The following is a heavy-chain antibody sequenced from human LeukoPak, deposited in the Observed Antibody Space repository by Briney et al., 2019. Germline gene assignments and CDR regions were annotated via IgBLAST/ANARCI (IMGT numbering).Heavy chain of an antibody. J-gene: IGHJ4*02. CDR2: ISSSGSTI. Sequence: GGSLRLSCAASGFTFSDYYTSWIRQAPGKGLEWVSYISSSGSTIYYADSVEGRSTISRDNAKNSLYLQMNSLRAEDTAVYYCARDPNPYSYGYKPTDYWGQGTLVTVSS. CDR1: GFTFSDYY. D-gene: IGHD5-18*01. CDR3: ARDPNPYSYGYKPTDY. V-gene: IGHV3-11*01.